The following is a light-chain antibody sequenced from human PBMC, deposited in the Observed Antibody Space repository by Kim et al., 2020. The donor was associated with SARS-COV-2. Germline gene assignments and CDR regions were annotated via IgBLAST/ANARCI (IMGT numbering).Light chain of an antibody. CDR3: LLSYSDARPVE. Sequence: GTVTLTGGSTTGAVTSRHYPYWLQQKPGQAPRTLIYDISTKHSWTPARFSGSLLGGKAALTISGAQPEDEAEYYCLLSYSDARPVEFGGGTQLTVL. V-gene: IGLV7-46*01. J-gene: IGLJ2*01. CDR2: DIS. CDR1: TGAVTSRHY.